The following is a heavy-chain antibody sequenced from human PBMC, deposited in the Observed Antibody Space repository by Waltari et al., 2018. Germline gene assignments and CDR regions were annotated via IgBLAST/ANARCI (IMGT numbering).Heavy chain of an antibody. D-gene: IGHD3-10*01. CDR3: ARLGFGSGIEGAWFDP. CDR2: IYSRGTT. Sequence: QVQLHESGPGLVKPSETLSLTCTVSGSSISTNYWSWLRPPAGKGLEWIGRIYSRGTTNYNPSLKSRVTMSVDRSKNQLSLKVQSVTAADTAVYYCARLGFGSGIEGAWFDPWGQGTQVTVSS. CDR1: GSSISTNY. V-gene: IGHV4-4*07. J-gene: IGHJ5*02.